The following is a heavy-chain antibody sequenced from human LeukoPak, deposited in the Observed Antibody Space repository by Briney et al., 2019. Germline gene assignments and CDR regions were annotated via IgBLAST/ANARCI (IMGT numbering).Heavy chain of an antibody. D-gene: IGHD2-2*02. CDR1: GGTFSSYA. V-gene: IGHV1-69*05. Sequence: VASVKVSCKASGGTFSSYAISWVRQAPGQGLEWMGGIIPIFGTANYAQKFQGRVTITTDESTSTAYMELSSLRSEDTAVYYCARDLEWGYCSSTSCYTGFDPWGQGTLVTVSS. CDR3: ARDLEWGYCSSTSCYTGFDP. J-gene: IGHJ5*02. CDR2: IIPIFGTA.